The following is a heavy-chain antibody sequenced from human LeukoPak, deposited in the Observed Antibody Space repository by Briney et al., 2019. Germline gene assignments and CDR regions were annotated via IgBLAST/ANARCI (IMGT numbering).Heavy chain of an antibody. CDR1: GGSISPYY. Sequence: TSETLSLTCTVSGGSISPYYWSWIRQPPGKGLECIGYIYHSGSTNYNPSLKSRLTISVDTSKNQFSLKLSSVTAADTAVYYCARVTLGFGAGFDYWGQGTLVTVSS. D-gene: IGHD3-10*01. V-gene: IGHV4-59*01. CDR3: ARVTLGFGAGFDY. CDR2: IYHSGST. J-gene: IGHJ4*02.